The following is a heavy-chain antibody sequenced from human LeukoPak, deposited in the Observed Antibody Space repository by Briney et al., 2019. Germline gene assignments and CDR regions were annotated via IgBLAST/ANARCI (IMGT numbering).Heavy chain of an antibody. J-gene: IGHJ4*02. Sequence: SETLSLTCTVSGGSISSSSYYWGWIRQPPGKGLEWIGEINHSGSTNYNPSLKSRVTISVDTSKNQFSLKLSSVTAADTAVYYCARVQRGSSWSLKPIDYWGQGTLVTVSS. CDR2: INHSGST. V-gene: IGHV4-39*07. D-gene: IGHD6-13*01. CDR3: ARVQRGSSWSLKPIDY. CDR1: GGSISSSSYY.